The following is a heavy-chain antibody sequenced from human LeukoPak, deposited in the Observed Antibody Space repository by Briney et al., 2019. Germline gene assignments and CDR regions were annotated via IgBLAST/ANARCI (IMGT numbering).Heavy chain of an antibody. V-gene: IGHV3-7*01. D-gene: IGHD2-15*01. J-gene: IGHJ4*02. Sequence: AGGSLRLSCAASGFSFTNYAMSWVRQAPGKGLEWVGNIGQDGSVKNYADSVKGRFTISRDNAKNSVFLQMNSLRAEDTAFYYCGNQCSGGICPENWGRGTLVTVSS. CDR3: GNQCSGGICPEN. CDR1: GFSFTNYA. CDR2: IGQDGSVK.